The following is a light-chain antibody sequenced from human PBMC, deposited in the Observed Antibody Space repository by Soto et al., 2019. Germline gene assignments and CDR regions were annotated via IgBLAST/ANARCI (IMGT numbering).Light chain of an antibody. Sequence: QSALTQPASVSGSPGQSITISCTGTSSDVGGYNYVSWYQQHPGKAPTLMIYDVTNRPSGVSNRFSGSKSGNTASLTISGLKAEDEADYYCSSYTSSNTLYVVVGGGTKLTVL. CDR3: SSYTSSNTLYVV. CDR2: DVT. J-gene: IGLJ2*01. CDR1: SSDVGGYNY. V-gene: IGLV2-14*01.